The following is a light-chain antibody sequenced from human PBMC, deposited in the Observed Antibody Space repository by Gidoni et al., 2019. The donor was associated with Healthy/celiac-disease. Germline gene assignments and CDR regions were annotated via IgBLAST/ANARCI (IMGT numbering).Light chain of an antibody. V-gene: IGLV2-14*01. CDR1: SSDVGGYND. CDR3: SSYTSSSTLV. CDR2: EVS. J-gene: IGLJ1*01. Sequence: QSALTQPAYVSGSPGQSITISCTGTSSDVGGYNDVSWYQQHLGKAPKLMLYEVSNRPSGVSNRFSGSKSGNTASLTISGLQAEDEADYYCSSYTSSSTLVFGTGTKVTVL.